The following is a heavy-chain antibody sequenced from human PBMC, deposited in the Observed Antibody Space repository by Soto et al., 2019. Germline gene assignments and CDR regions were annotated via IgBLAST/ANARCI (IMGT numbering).Heavy chain of an antibody. V-gene: IGHV4-34*01. CDR3: ARGWVQNYYYYYGMDV. Sequence: QVQLQQWGAGLLKPSETLSLTCAVYGGSFSGYYWSWIRQPPGKGLEWIGEINHSGSTNYNPSLKSRVTISVDTSKNQFSLKLSSVTAADTAVYYCARGWVQNYYYYYGMDVWGQGTTVTVSS. J-gene: IGHJ6*02. CDR2: INHSGST. CDR1: GGSFSGYY. D-gene: IGHD3-16*01.